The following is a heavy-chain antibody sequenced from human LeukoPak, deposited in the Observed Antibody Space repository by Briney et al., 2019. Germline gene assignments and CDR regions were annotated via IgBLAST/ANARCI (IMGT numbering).Heavy chain of an antibody. Sequence: ASVKVSCKASGYTFTGYYMHWVRQAPGQGLEWMGWINPNSGGTNYAQKFQGRVTMTRDTSISTAYMELSRLRSDDTAVYYCARFFRGITMVRGVYDAFDIWGQGTMVTVSS. J-gene: IGHJ3*02. CDR1: GYTFTGYY. V-gene: IGHV1-2*02. CDR3: ARFFRGITMVRGVYDAFDI. CDR2: INPNSGGT. D-gene: IGHD3-10*01.